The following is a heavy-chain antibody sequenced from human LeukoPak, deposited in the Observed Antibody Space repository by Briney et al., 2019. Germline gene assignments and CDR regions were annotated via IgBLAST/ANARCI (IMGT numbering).Heavy chain of an antibody. J-gene: IGHJ4*02. Sequence: ASVKDSCKASGYTFTSYYMHWVRQAPGQGLEWMGIINPSGGSTSYAQKFQGRVTMTRDTSTSTVYMELSSLRSEDTAVYYCARDPYGGHFDYWGQGTLVTVSS. CDR3: ARDPYGGHFDY. V-gene: IGHV1-46*01. D-gene: IGHD4-23*01. CDR2: INPSGGST. CDR1: GYTFTSYY.